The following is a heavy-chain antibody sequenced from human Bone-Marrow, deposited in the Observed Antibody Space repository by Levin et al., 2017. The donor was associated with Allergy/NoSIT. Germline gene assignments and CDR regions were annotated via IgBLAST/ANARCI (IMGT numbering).Heavy chain of an antibody. D-gene: IGHD3-16*01. CDR2: SSSSGNTI. Sequence: GESLKISCAASGFTFSRYEMNWVRQAPGKGLEWVSHSSSSGNTIYYADSVKGRFTISRDNAKSSLFLQMNSLRGEDTAVYYCARVGDNFAMDVWGKGTTVTVSS. CDR1: GFTFSRYE. V-gene: IGHV3-48*03. CDR3: ARVGDNFAMDV. J-gene: IGHJ6*03.